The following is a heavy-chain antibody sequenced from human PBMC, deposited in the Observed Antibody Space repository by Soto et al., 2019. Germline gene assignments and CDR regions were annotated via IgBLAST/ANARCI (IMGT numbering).Heavy chain of an antibody. CDR3: ARKQRVFQYYYGMDV. CDR2: IYYSGST. Sequence: TVSGGSISSSSYYWGWIRQPPGKGLEWIGSIYYSGSTYYNPSLKSRVTISVDTSKNQFSLKLSSVTAADTAVYYCARKQRVFQYYYGMDVWGQGTTVTVS. V-gene: IGHV4-39*01. CDR1: GGSISSSSYY. D-gene: IGHD2-8*01. J-gene: IGHJ6*02.